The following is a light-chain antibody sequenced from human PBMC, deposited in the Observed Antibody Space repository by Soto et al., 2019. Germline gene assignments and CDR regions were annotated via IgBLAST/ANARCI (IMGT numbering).Light chain of an antibody. CDR2: EVN. CDR1: SSDAGGYNY. V-gene: IGLV2-8*01. CDR3: SSDAGSNNLV. Sequence: QSVLTQPPSASGSPGQSVTISRTRTSSDAGGYNYVSWYQHHPGKAPKLVIYEVNKRPSGVPDRFSGSKSGNTASLTVSGLQAEDEADYYCSSDAGSNNLVFGGGTKLTVL. J-gene: IGLJ2*01.